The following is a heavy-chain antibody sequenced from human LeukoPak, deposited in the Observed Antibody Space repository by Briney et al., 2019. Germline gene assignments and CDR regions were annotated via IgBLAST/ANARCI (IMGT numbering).Heavy chain of an antibody. CDR2: MNPNSGNT. Sequence: ASVKVSCKASGYTFTSYDINWVRQATGQGLEWMGWMNPNSGNTGYAQKFQGRVTMTRNTSISTAYMELSSLRSEDTAVYYCARGSSGWYSVAYWGQGTLVTVSS. V-gene: IGHV1-8*01. D-gene: IGHD6-19*01. CDR1: GYTFTSYD. J-gene: IGHJ4*02. CDR3: ARGSSGWYSVAY.